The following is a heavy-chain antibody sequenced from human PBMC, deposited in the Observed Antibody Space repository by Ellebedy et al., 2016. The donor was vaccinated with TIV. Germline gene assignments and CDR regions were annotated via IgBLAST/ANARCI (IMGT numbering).Heavy chain of an antibody. V-gene: IGHV3-30-3*01. D-gene: IGHD3-22*01. CDR3: AREGRITMIVVALPHDGMDV. J-gene: IGHJ6*02. Sequence: GESLKISXAASGFTFSSYAMHWVRQAPGKGLEWVAVISYDGSNKYYADSVKGRFTISRDNSKNTLYLQMNSLRAEDTAVYYCAREGRITMIVVALPHDGMDVWGQGTTVTVSS. CDR1: GFTFSSYA. CDR2: ISYDGSNK.